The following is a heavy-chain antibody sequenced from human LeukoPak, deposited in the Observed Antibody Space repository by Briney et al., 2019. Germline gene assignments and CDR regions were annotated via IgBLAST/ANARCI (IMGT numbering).Heavy chain of an antibody. Sequence: GGSLRLSCAASGFTFSGYWMHWVRRAPGKGLEWVSRINTDGATTNYADSVKGRFTISRDNAKNTLHFQMNSLRADDTAVYYCVRGAVGTGVWFDPWGQGTLVTVSS. CDR2: INTDGATT. CDR1: GFTFSGYW. D-gene: IGHD1-26*01. V-gene: IGHV3-74*01. CDR3: VRGAVGTGVWFDP. J-gene: IGHJ5*02.